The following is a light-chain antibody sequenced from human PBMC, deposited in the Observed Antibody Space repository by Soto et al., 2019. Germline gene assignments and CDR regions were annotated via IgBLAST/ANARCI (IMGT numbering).Light chain of an antibody. J-gene: IGKJ1*01. CDR3: QQYQSDTWT. V-gene: IGKV1-5*01. Sequence: DIQMTQSPSTVSSSVGDRVRLTCLSSQNIERLQAWYQQKPGKAPKLLLYDVSTLERGVPSRFSGSGSATEFTLTISDLQPDDFATYYCQQYQSDTWTFGQGTKVDIK. CDR2: DVS. CDR1: QNIERL.